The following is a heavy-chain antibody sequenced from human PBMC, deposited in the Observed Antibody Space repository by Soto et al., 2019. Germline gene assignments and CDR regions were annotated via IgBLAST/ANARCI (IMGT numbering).Heavy chain of an antibody. V-gene: IGHV3-23*01. Sequence: GGSLRISCAASGFTFSTHAMSWVRQAPGKRLESASTTSNGGGNKYNADSVKGRFTISRDNSENTVYLEMNSLRDDDTAVCYCAKAQAGYCSGGSCYTGSDYWGQGT. CDR1: GFTFSTHA. CDR2: TSNGGGNK. CDR3: AKAQAGYCSGGSCYTGSDY. D-gene: IGHD2-15*01. J-gene: IGHJ4*02.